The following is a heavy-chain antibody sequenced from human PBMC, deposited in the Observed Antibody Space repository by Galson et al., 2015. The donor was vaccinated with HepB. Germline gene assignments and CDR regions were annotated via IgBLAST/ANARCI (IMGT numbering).Heavy chain of an antibody. CDR2: ISGSGGNI. CDR3: AKDGVDYGDYGSPDDAFDI. D-gene: IGHD4-17*01. CDR1: RFTFINFA. V-gene: IGHV3-23*01. Sequence: SLRLSCAASRFTFINFAMSWVRQAPGKGLEWVSGISGSGGNIYYADSVKGRFTISRDNSKNTLYLQMNSLRAEDMAVYYCAKDGVDYGDYGSPDDAFDIWGQGTMVTVSS. J-gene: IGHJ3*02.